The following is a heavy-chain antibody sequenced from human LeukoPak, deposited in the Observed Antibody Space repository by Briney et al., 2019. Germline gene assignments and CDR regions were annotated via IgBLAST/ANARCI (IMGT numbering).Heavy chain of an antibody. Sequence: SETLSLTCTLWGDSIIIYYWSWMRQPPGKGLEGIGYIYYSGSTNYNPSLKSPVTISVATSKNQFSLKLSSVTAADTVVYYCARERSSSFLDYWGQGTLVTVSS. CDR3: ARERSSSFLDY. V-gene: IGHV4-59*01. D-gene: IGHD6-6*01. CDR1: GDSIIIYY. CDR2: IYYSGST. J-gene: IGHJ4*02.